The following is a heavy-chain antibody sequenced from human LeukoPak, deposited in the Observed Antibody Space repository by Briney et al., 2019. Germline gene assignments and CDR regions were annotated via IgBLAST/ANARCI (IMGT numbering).Heavy chain of an antibody. CDR1: GFAFSSYA. D-gene: IGHD3-22*01. CDR2: ITTGGGST. Sequence: GGSLRLSCAASGFAFSSYAMSWVRQAPGEGLEWVSGITTGGGSTFYADSVKGRLTISRHNSKSTLYLQMNSLRAEDTAVYYCAREPYYYDSSGYYSLGYFDLWGRGTLVTVSS. CDR3: AREPYYYDSSGYYSLGYFDL. V-gene: IGHV3-23*01. J-gene: IGHJ2*01.